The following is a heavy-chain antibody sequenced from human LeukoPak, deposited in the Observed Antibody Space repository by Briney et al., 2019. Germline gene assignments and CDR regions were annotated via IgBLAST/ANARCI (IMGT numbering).Heavy chain of an antibody. CDR3: ARDSSCYDY. CDR2: IKQDGSEK. J-gene: IGHJ4*02. V-gene: IGHV3-7*01. CDR1: GFAFGNFW. Sequence: PGGSLRLSCAASGFAFGNFWMNSVRQAPGKGLEWVANIKQDGSEKYYVDSVKGRFTISRDNAKNSLYLQMNSLRAEDTAMYYCARDSSCYDYWGQGTLVTVSS. D-gene: IGHD2-2*01.